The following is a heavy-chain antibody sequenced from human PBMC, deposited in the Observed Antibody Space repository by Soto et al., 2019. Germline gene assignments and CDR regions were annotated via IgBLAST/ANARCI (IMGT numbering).Heavy chain of an antibody. J-gene: IGHJ6*02. CDR2: ISAYNGNT. CDR3: ARGRATVGYYYYGMDV. Sequence: QVQLVQSGAEVKKPGASVKVSCKASGYTFTSYGISWVRQAPGQGLEWMGWISAYNGNTNYAQKLQGRVTMTTDTSTSTAYTELRSLRSDDTAVYYCARGRATVGYYYYGMDVWGQGTTVTVSS. V-gene: IGHV1-18*04. CDR1: GYTFTSYG. D-gene: IGHD4-17*01.